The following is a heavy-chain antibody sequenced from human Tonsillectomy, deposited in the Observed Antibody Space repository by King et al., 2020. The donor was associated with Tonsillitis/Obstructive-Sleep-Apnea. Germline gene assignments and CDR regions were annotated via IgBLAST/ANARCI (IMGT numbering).Heavy chain of an antibody. Sequence: VQLVQSGAEVKKPGASVRVSCKASGYTFTSCGISWVRQAPGQGLEWMGWISAYNGHTNYAQKLQGRVTMTTDTSTSTAYMELRSLRSDDTAVYYCARTYQDCTGGVCYIAAINSFDFWGQGTLVTVSS. V-gene: IGHV1-18*01. D-gene: IGHD2-8*02. CDR1: GYTFTSCG. CDR3: ARTYQDCTGGVCYIAAINSFDF. CDR2: ISAYNGHT. J-gene: IGHJ4*02.